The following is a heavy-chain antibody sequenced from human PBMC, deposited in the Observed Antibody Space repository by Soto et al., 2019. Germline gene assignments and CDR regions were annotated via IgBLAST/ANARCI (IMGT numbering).Heavy chain of an antibody. J-gene: IGHJ6*02. D-gene: IGHD3-16*01. Sequence: QVQLVQSGDEVKKPGASVKVSCKASGYIFVNYGIAWVRQAPGQGLEWMGWISPYTGNTHSATKVQGRLTMTTDTSRSTAYMDLGSLTSDDTAVYYCVTVDNYVTPTPQDVWGQGTTVTVSS. CDR3: VTVDNYVTPTPQDV. CDR2: ISPYTGNT. V-gene: IGHV1-18*01. CDR1: GYIFVNYG.